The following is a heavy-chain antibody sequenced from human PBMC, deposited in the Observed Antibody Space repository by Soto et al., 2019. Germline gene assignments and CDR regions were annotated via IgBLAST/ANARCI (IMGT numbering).Heavy chain of an antibody. CDR2: IIPIFGTA. Sequence: GASVKVSCKASGGTFSSYAISWVRQAPGQGLEWMGGIIPIFGTANYAQKFQGRVTITADESTSTAYMELSSLRSEDTAVYYCARSEAPYGFAPNWYFDLWGRGTLVTVSS. V-gene: IGHV1-69*13. CDR3: ARSEAPYGFAPNWYFDL. D-gene: IGHD3-10*01. J-gene: IGHJ2*01. CDR1: GGTFSSYA.